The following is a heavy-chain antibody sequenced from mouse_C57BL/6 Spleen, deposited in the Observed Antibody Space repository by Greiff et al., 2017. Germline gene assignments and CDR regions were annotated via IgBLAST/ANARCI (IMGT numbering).Heavy chain of an antibody. CDR1: GYTFTSYW. CDR3: ARLHYYGSG. D-gene: IGHD1-1*01. CDR2: LYPNSGGA. Sequence: QVQLQQPGAELVKPGASVKLSCKASGYTFTSYWMHWVKQRPGRGLEWIGRLYPNSGGAKYNEKFKSKATLTEDKPSSTAYMHRSSLTSDDSAVYYCARLHYYGSGWGQGATLTGSS. J-gene: IGHJ2*01. V-gene: IGHV1-72*01.